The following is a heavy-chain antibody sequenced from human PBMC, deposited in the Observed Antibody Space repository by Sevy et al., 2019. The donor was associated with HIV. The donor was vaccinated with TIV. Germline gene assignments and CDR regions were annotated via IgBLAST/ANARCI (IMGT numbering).Heavy chain of an antibody. D-gene: IGHD3-22*01. V-gene: IGHV3-30*18. CDR1: GFTFSSYG. CDR2: ISYDGSNK. J-gene: IGHJ4*02. Sequence: GGSLRLSCAASGFTFSSYGMHWVRQAPGKGLEWVAVISYDGSNKYYADSVKGRFTISRDNSKNTLYLQMNSLRAEDTALYYCAKEMNNYDSSGYWGQGTLVTVSS. CDR3: AKEMNNYDSSGY.